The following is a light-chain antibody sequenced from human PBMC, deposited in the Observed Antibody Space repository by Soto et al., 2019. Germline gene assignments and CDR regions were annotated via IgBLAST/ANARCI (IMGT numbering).Light chain of an antibody. CDR1: QSINDY. CDR3: QQSYSTLWT. CDR2: ATS. J-gene: IGKJ1*01. Sequence: DIQLTQSPSSLSASVGDRVNITCRASQSINDYLNWYQQKPGTAARLLLYATSNLQSGGPSRFSGSGAGTDFTLTINSLQPEDFATDYCQQSYSTLWTFGPGTKVDI. V-gene: IGKV1-39*01.